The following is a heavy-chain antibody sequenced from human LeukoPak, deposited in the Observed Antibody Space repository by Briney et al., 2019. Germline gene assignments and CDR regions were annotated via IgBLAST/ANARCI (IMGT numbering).Heavy chain of an antibody. V-gene: IGHV1-8*01. CDR1: GDTFTTYN. CDR3: GRAITIFDYYYMDV. Sequence: ASVKVSCKASGDTFTTYNINWVRQAPGQGLEWMGWMNPKSGSTVYAQKFQGRVIMTRDTSKSTAYMELSSLRSEDTAVYYCGRAITIFDYYYMDVWGKGSTVTVSS. J-gene: IGHJ6*03. CDR2: MNPKSGST. D-gene: IGHD3-3*01.